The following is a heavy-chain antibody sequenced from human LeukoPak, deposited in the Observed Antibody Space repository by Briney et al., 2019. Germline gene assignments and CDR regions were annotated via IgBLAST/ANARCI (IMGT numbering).Heavy chain of an antibody. J-gene: IGHJ5*02. Sequence: SQTLSLTCAVSGDSVPNKNAAWNWIRQSPSRGLEWLGRTYYRSEWHTDYAFSVKGRITINADTSKNQFSLQLGYVTPEDTAVYYCAGGWALSWGQGTLVTVSS. D-gene: IGHD1-26*01. CDR2: TYYRSEWHT. V-gene: IGHV6-1*01. CDR3: AGGWALS. CDR1: GDSVPNKNAA.